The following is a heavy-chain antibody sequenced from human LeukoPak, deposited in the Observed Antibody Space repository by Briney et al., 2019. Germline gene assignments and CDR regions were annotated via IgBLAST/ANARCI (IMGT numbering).Heavy chain of an antibody. D-gene: IGHD3-10*01. CDR3: ARGALWFGESASDY. Sequence: GASVKVSCKASGGTSSSYAISWVRQATGQGLEWMGWMNPNSGNTGYAQKFQGRVTMTRNTSISTAYMELSSLRSEDTAVYYCARGALWFGESASDYWGQGTLVTVSS. CDR1: GGTSSSYA. J-gene: IGHJ4*02. CDR2: MNPNSGNT. V-gene: IGHV1-8*02.